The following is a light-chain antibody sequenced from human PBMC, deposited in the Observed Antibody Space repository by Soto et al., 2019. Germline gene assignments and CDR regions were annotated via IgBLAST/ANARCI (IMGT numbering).Light chain of an antibody. V-gene: IGLV2-14*01. CDR3: CSFTTSTTYV. CDR2: EVT. CDR1: SSDVGGYNS. Sequence: QSALTQPASVSGSPGQSITISCTGTSSDVGGYNSVSWYQQHPGKAPKLIIYEVTHRPSGVSNRFSGAQSANTASLPISGLQAEDEADYYCCSFTTSTTYVFGTGTKLTVL. J-gene: IGLJ1*01.